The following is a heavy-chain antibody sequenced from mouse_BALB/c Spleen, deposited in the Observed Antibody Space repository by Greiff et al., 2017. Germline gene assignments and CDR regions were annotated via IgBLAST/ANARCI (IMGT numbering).Heavy chain of an antibody. CDR2: IHYSGST. D-gene: IGHD4-1*01. Sequence: EVKLQESGPDLVKPSQSLSLTCTVTGYSITSGYSWHWIRQFPGNKLEWMGYIHYSGSTNYNPSLKSRISITRDTSKNQFFLQLNSVTTEDTATYYCATVNWDEGWFAYWGQGTLVTVSA. CDR1: GYSITSGYS. V-gene: IGHV3-1*02. CDR3: ATVNWDEGWFAY. J-gene: IGHJ3*01.